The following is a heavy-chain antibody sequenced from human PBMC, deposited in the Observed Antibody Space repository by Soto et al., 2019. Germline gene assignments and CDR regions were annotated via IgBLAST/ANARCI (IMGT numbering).Heavy chain of an antibody. D-gene: IGHD2-15*01. CDR1: GFTFSRYG. CDR3: ARERGLNIVVVVAASPYYYGMDV. Sequence: GGSLRLSCAASGFTFSRYGMHWVRQAPGKGLEWVAVIWYDGSNKYYADSVKGRFTISRDNSKNTLYLQMNSLRAEDTAVYYCARERGLNIVVVVAASPYYYGMDVWGQGTTVTVS. V-gene: IGHV3-33*01. CDR2: IWYDGSNK. J-gene: IGHJ6*02.